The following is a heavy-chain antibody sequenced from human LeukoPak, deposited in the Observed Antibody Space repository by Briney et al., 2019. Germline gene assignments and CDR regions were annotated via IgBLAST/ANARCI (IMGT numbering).Heavy chain of an antibody. CDR1: GDSVSSNSAA. V-gene: IGHV6-1*01. J-gene: IGHJ4*02. CDR2: TYYRSKWYN. D-gene: IGHD5-18*01. CDR3: AREGDTAMVSFDY. Sequence: SQTLSLTCAISGDSVSSNSAAWNWIMQSPSRGLEWLGRTYYRSKWYNDYAVSVKSRITINPDTSKNQFSLQLNSVTPEDTAVYYCAREGDTAMVSFDYWGQGTLVTVSS.